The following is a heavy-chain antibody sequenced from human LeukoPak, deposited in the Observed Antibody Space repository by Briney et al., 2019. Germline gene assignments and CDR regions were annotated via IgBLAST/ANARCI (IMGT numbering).Heavy chain of an antibody. V-gene: IGHV3-33*01. Sequence: GGSLRLSCAASGFSFSSYGMHWVRQAPGKGLEWVAVIWYDGSNKYYADSVKGRFTISRDNSKNTLYLQMNSLRADDTAVYYCARDIIASSQPISLDYWGQGTLVTVSS. CDR1: GFSFSSYG. J-gene: IGHJ4*02. D-gene: IGHD1-1*01. CDR2: IWYDGSNK. CDR3: ARDIIASSQPISLDY.